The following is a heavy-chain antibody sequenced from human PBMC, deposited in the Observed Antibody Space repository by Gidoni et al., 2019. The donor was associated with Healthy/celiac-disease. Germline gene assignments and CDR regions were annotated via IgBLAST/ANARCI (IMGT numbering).Heavy chain of an antibody. CDR3: AKDQGTIVVVDSGGMDV. D-gene: IGHD3-22*01. CDR1: GFTFSSYG. Sequence: QVQLVESGGGVVQPGRSLRLSCAASGFTFSSYGMHWVRQAPGKGLEWVAVISYDGSNKYYADSVKGRFTISRDNSKNTLYLQMNSLRAEDTAVYYCAKDQGTIVVVDSGGMDVWGQGTTVTVSS. V-gene: IGHV3-30*18. CDR2: ISYDGSNK. J-gene: IGHJ6*02.